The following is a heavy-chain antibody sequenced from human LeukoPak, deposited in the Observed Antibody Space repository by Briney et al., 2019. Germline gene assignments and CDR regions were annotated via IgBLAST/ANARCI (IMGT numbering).Heavy chain of an antibody. J-gene: IGHJ4*02. V-gene: IGHV3-48*01. CDR1: GFTFNTHS. CDR2: ISSSSSI. CDR3: ARDYYGDYALDY. D-gene: IGHD4-17*01. Sequence: GGSLRLPCAASGFTFNTHSMKWVRQAPGKGLEWVSYISSSSSIYYADSVKGRFTISRDNAKNSLYLQMNSLRAEDTAVYYCARDYYGDYALDYWGQGTLVTVSS.